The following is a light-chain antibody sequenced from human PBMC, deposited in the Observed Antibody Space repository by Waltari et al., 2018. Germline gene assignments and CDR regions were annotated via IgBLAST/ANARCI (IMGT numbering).Light chain of an antibody. V-gene: IGKV3-15*01. J-gene: IGKJ2*01. CDR1: RSIRSY. CDR2: DAF. Sequence: EIVMTQSPATLSVSPGERVTLSCRASRSIRSYLVWYQQKPGQAPRLLIYDAFTRATGIPARFSGSGSGTEFTLTISSLQSEDFAVCYCQHYINWPHTFGQGTKLEIK. CDR3: QHYINWPHT.